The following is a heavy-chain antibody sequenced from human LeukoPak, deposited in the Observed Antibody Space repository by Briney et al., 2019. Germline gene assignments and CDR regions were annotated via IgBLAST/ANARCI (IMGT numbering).Heavy chain of an antibody. V-gene: IGHV1-69*05. Sequence: ASVKVSCKASGGTFSSYAISCVRQAPGQGLEWMGGIIPIFGTANYAQKLQGRVTITTDESTSTAYMELSSLRSEDTAVYYCARGWDSYGHPIRVYYMDVWGKGTTVTVSS. D-gene: IGHD5-18*01. CDR2: IIPIFGTA. J-gene: IGHJ6*03. CDR3: ARGWDSYGHPIRVYYMDV. CDR1: GGTFSSYA.